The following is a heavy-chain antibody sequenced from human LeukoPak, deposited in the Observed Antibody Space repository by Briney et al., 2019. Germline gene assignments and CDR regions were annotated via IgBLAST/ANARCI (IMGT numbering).Heavy chain of an antibody. CDR1: GFTLSSNY. CDR2: IYSGGST. CDR3: ARGHADTYSSSWYGRFDY. Sequence: PGGSLRLSCAASGFTLSSNYMSWVRQAPGKGLEWVSVIYSGGSTYYADSVKGRFTISRDNSKNTLYLQMNSLRAEDTAVYYCARGHADTYSSSWYGRFDYWGQGTLVTVSS. D-gene: IGHD6-13*01. J-gene: IGHJ4*02. V-gene: IGHV3-53*01.